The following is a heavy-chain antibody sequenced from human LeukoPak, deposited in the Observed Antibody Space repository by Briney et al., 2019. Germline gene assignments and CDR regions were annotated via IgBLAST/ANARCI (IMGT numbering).Heavy chain of an antibody. CDR1: GLTFRTYS. Sequence: GGSLRLSCTASGLTFRTYSMNWVRQAPGRGLEWVSYIRGSSSSDGGATQYADSVKGRFTISRDNDKNSLYLQMNSLRDEDTAVYYCAKGTGSDSWYTDYWGQGTLVSVSS. J-gene: IGHJ4*02. D-gene: IGHD2-2*02. CDR3: AKGTGSDSWYTDY. V-gene: IGHV3-48*02. CDR2: IRGSSSSDGGAT.